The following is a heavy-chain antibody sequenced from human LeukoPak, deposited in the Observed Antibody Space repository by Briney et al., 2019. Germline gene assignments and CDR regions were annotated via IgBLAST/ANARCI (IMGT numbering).Heavy chain of an antibody. J-gene: IGHJ5*02. V-gene: IGHV4-59*01. CDR3: ARECSSTSCYGGGWFDP. CDR2: IYYSGST. Sequence: SETLSLTCTVSGGSISSYYWSWIRQPPGKGLEWIGYIYYSGSTNYNPSLKSRVTMSVDTSKNQFSLKLSSVTAADTAVYYCARECSSTSCYGGGWFDPWGQGTLVTVSS. CDR1: GGSISSYY. D-gene: IGHD2-2*01.